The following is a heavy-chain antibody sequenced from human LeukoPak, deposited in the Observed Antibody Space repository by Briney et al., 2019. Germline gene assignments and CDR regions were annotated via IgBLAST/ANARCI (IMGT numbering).Heavy chain of an antibody. J-gene: IGHJ6*02. CDR3: AKALSEYQLLWKGTGMDV. D-gene: IGHD2-2*01. CDR1: GFTFSSYA. CDR2: ISYDGSNK. V-gene: IGHV3-30*18. Sequence: EGSLRLSCAASGFTFSSYAMSWVRQAPGKGLEWVAVISYDGSNKYYADSVKGRFTISRDNSKNTLYLQMNSLRAEVTAVYYCAKALSEYQLLWKGTGMDVWGQGTTVTVSS.